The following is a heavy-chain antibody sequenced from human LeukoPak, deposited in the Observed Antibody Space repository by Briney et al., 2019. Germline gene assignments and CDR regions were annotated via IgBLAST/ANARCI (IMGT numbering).Heavy chain of an antibody. CDR2: IYPGDSDT. CDR1: GYRFTTYW. J-gene: IGHJ4*02. CDR3: ARQDHGSYDY. V-gene: IGHV5-51*01. Sequence: GESLQISCKGSGYRFTTYWVVWVRPLPGKGLEGMGIIYPGDSDTRYSPSFQGQVTISADRSINTAYLQWTSLTASDTAMYYCARQDHGSYDYWGQGTLVTVSS. D-gene: IGHD3-10*01.